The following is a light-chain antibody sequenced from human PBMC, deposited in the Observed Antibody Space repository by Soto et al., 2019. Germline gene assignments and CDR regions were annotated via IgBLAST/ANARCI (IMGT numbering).Light chain of an antibody. CDR3: QQRSNWPT. V-gene: IGKV3-11*01. CDR1: QSVSSY. Sequence: EIVLTQSPATLSLSPGERATLSCRASQSVSSYVAWYQQKPGQAPRLLIYDASNRATGIPARFSGSGSGTDFTLTISSLEPEDFAVYYRQQRSNWPTFGQGTKVDIK. J-gene: IGKJ1*01. CDR2: DAS.